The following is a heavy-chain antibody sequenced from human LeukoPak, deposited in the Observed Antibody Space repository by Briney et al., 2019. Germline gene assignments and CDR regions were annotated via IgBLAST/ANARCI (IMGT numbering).Heavy chain of an antibody. CDR3: ARARCSRTSCNTESDY. Sequence: PGGSLRLSCSASGFTLSPYWMHWVRQSPGKGLVWVSRINSDGSSTTYADSVKGRFTISRDNTKNTLYLQMNILRAEDTAVNYCARARCSRTSCNTESDYWGQGTLVTVSS. V-gene: IGHV3-74*01. J-gene: IGHJ4*02. D-gene: IGHD2-2*01. CDR2: INSDGSST. CDR1: GFTLSPYW.